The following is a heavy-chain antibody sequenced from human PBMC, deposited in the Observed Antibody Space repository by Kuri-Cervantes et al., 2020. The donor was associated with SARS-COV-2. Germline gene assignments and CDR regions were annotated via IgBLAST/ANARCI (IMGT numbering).Heavy chain of an antibody. D-gene: IGHD3-22*01. CDR2: ISGSGGST. J-gene: IGHJ4*02. V-gene: IGHV3-23*01. Sequence: GESLKISCAASGFTFSSYAMSWVRQAPGKGLEWVSAISGSGGSTYYADSVKGRFTISRDNSKNTLYLQMNSLRAEDTAVYYCAKDFPSRYYDSSGYQDYWGQGTLVTVSS. CDR3: AKDFPSRYYDSSGYQDY. CDR1: GFTFSSYA.